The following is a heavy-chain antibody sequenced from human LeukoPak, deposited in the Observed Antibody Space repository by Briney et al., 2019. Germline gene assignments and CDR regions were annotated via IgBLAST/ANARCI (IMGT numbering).Heavy chain of an antibody. CDR3: ARGDNCSGGSCYPYWYFDL. CDR1: GGSISSSSYY. Sequence: SETLSLTCTVSGGSISSSSYYWSWIRQPPGKGLEWIGEINHSGSTNYNPSLKSRVTISVDTSKNQFSLKLSSVTAADTAVYYCARGDNCSGGSCYPYWYFDLWGRGTLVTVSS. V-gene: IGHV4-39*07. CDR2: INHSGST. D-gene: IGHD2-15*01. J-gene: IGHJ2*01.